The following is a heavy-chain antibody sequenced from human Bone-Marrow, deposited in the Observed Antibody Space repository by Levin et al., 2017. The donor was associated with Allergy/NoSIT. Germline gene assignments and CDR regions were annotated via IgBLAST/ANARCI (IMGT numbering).Heavy chain of an antibody. J-gene: IGHJ6*02. CDR2: LSGRDGKT. V-gene: IGHV3-23*01. D-gene: IGHD2-21*01. CDR1: TYTSGDSA. Sequence: PGGSLRLSCVDSTYTSGDSALTWVRQAPGKGLEWVSGLSGRDGKTSYADSVRGRFTISRDNSKNTVFLHMSSLRAEDTAVYYCAKVGTHRVTHPSPWSWGPKTTDTKYSYSGMDVWGQGTTVIVSS. CDR3: AKVGTHRVTHPSPWSWGPKTTDTKYSYSGMDV.